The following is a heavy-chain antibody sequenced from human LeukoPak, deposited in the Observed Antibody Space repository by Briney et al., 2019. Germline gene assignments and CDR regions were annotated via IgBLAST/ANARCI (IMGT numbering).Heavy chain of an antibody. CDR3: ARSLGVRSRPFDI. CDR2: ISYDGSNK. V-gene: IGHV3-30*04. CDR1: GFTFSSYA. J-gene: IGHJ3*02. D-gene: IGHD3-10*01. Sequence: GGSLRLSCAASGFTFSSYAMRWVRQAPGKGLEWVAVISYDGSNKYYADSVKARFTISRDNSKNTLYLQMNSLRAEHTAVYYCARSLGVRSRPFDIWAQGTMVTVSS.